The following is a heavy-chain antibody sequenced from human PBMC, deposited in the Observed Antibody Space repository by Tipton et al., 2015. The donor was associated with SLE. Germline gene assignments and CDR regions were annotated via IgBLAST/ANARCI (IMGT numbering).Heavy chain of an antibody. CDR3: ARQGAVAGFDY. Sequence: TLSLTCTVSGGSISSYYWSWIRQPPGKGLEWIGYIYYSGSTNYNPSLKSRVTILVDTSKNQFSLKLSSVTAADTAVYYCARQGAVAGFDYWGQGTLVTVSS. D-gene: IGHD6-19*01. CDR1: GGSISSYY. CDR2: IYYSGST. J-gene: IGHJ4*02. V-gene: IGHV4-59*08.